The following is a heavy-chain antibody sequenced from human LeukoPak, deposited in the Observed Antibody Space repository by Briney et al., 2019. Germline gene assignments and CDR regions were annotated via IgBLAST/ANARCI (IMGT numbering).Heavy chain of an antibody. J-gene: IGHJ4*02. V-gene: IGHV1-18*01. CDR3: ARVAPNRRYCSGGTCLNSFDY. CDR2: ISAYNGNT. Sequence: ASVKVSCKASGYTFTSYGISWVRQAPGQGLEWMGWISAYNGNTNYAQKLQGRVTMPTDTSTSTAYIELRSLRSDDTAVYYCARVAPNRRYCSGGTCLNSFDYWGQGTLVTVSS. CDR1: GYTFTSYG. D-gene: IGHD2-15*01.